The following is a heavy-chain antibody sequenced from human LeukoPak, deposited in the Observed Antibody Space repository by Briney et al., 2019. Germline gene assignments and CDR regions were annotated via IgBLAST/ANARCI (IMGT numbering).Heavy chain of an antibody. J-gene: IGHJ4*02. CDR3: TRALYYYDSSGYYGSFDY. CDR1: GFTFSGSS. V-gene: IGHV3-73*01. Sequence: GGSLRLSCAASGFTFSGSSMHWVRQASGKGLEWVGRVRNKVNNYATAYAASLKGGFTISRDDSKNKAYLQMNRLETEDTAVYYCTRALYYYDSSGYYGSFDYWGQGTLVTVSS. D-gene: IGHD3-22*01. CDR2: VRNKVNNYAT.